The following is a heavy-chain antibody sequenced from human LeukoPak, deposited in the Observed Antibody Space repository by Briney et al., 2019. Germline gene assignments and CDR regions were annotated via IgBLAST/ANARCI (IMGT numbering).Heavy chain of an antibody. Sequence: SETLSLTCTVSGGSISSYYWSWIRQSPGKGLEWIGYIYYSGSTNYNPSLKSRVTISVHTSKNQFSLKLSSVTAADTAVYYCARAVFSYCSGGSCPYFDYWGQGTLVTVSS. CDR1: GGSISSYY. CDR3: ARAVFSYCSGGSCPYFDY. CDR2: IYYSGST. V-gene: IGHV4-59*01. J-gene: IGHJ4*02. D-gene: IGHD2-15*01.